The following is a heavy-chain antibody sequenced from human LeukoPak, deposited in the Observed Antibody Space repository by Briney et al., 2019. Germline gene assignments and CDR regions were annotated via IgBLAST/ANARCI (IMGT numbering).Heavy chain of an antibody. CDR1: GFTFSSYW. J-gene: IGHJ4*02. V-gene: IGHV3-7*01. CDR3: ARGTYYYDSSGYPIDY. CDR2: IKQDGSEK. D-gene: IGHD3-22*01. Sequence: GGSLRLSRAASGFTFSSYWMSWVRQAPGMGLEWVANIKQDGSEKYYVDSVKGRFTISRDNAKNSLYLQMNSLRAEDTAVYYCARGTYYYDSSGYPIDYWGQGTLVTVSS.